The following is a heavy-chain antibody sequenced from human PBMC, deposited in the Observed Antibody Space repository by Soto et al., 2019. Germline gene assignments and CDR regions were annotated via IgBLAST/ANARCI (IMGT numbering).Heavy chain of an antibody. V-gene: IGHV3-23*01. Sequence: GGSLRLSCAASGFTFSDYAMGWVRRAPGKGLEWVSGLSGSGSNTYYAGSVKGRFTISRDNPTDTLYLQMNNLRAEDTAVYFCAIRWGYCGGDCFSWGFQHWGQGTLVTVSS. D-gene: IGHD2-21*02. J-gene: IGHJ1*01. CDR3: AIRWGYCGGDCFSWGFQH. CDR1: GFTFSDYA. CDR2: LSGSGSNT.